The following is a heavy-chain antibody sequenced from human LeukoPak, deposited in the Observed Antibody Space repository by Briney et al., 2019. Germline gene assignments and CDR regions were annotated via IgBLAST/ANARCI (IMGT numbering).Heavy chain of an antibody. CDR1: GGSFSGYY. V-gene: IGHV4-34*01. J-gene: IGHJ1*01. Sequence: SETLSLTCAVYGGSFSGYYWSWIRQPPGKGLEWIGEINHSGSTNYNPSLKSRVTISVDTSKNQFSLKLSSVTAADTAAYYCARDDCSSTSCYRKGVYFQHWGQGTLVTVFS. CDR3: ARDDCSSTSCYRKGVYFQH. CDR2: INHSGST. D-gene: IGHD2-2*02.